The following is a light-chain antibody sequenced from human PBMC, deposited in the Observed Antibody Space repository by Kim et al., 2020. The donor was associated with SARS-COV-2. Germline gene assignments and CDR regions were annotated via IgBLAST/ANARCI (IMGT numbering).Light chain of an antibody. J-gene: IGKJ2*01. CDR2: GAS. CDR3: QQDGSSPYT. Sequence: EIVLTQSPGTLSLSPGERATLSCRASQSVSSSYLAWYQQKPGQAPRILIDGASSRATGITDRFSGSGSGTDFTLTISRLEPEDFAVYYCQQDGSSPYTFGQGTKLEI. V-gene: IGKV3-20*01. CDR1: QSVSSSY.